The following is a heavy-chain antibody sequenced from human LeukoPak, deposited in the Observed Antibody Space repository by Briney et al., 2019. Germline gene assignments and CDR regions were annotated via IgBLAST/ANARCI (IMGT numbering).Heavy chain of an antibody. CDR1: GFTFDKYG. V-gene: IGHV3-30*18. CDR3: AKDRETTASGTFDY. Sequence: GGSLRLSCAASGFTFDKYGMHCIRQAPGKGLEWVAVILEDGRIKKYADSVKDRFTISRDNTNNTLYLQMNRLRAEDTGIYFCAKDRETTASGTFDYWGLGTLVAVSS. D-gene: IGHD1-1*01. J-gene: IGHJ4*02. CDR2: ILEDGRIK.